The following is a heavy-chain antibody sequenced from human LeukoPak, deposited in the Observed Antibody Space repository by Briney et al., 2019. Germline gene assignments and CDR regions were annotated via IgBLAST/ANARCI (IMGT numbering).Heavy chain of an antibody. CDR1: GFTFSSYS. J-gene: IGHJ3*02. CDR2: ITSSRSTI. Sequence: GGSLRLSCVASGFTFSSYSMNWVRQAPGKGLEWVSYITSSRSTIYYADSVKGRFTISRDNAKNSLNLQMNSLRAEDTAVYYCAREPRGYAFDIWGQGTMVTVSS. CDR3: AREPRGYAFDI. V-gene: IGHV3-48*01.